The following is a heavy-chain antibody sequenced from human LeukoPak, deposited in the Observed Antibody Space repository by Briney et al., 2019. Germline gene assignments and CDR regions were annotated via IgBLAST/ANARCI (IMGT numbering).Heavy chain of an antibody. Sequence: ASVKVSCKASGYTFTSYDINWVRQATGQGLEWMGWMNPNSGNTSYAQKSQGRVTMTRDMSTSTVYMELSSLRSEDTAVYYCASSPPYYYYMDVWGKGTTVTVSS. V-gene: IGHV1-8*01. CDR1: GYTFTSYD. CDR2: MNPNSGNT. J-gene: IGHJ6*03. CDR3: ASSPPYYYYMDV.